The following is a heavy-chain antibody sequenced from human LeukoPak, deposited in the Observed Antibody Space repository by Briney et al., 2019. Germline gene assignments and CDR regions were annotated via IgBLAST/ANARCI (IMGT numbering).Heavy chain of an antibody. Sequence: GGTLRLSCAASGFTLSSYAMHWVGQAPGKGLEWVAVISYDGSNKYYADSVKGRFTISRDNSKNTLYLQMNSLRAEDTAVYYCARAGYCSGGSCMGGYMDVWGKGTTVTVSS. CDR3: ARAGYCSGGSCMGGYMDV. CDR1: GFTLSSYA. CDR2: ISYDGSNK. D-gene: IGHD2-15*01. V-gene: IGHV3-30*04. J-gene: IGHJ6*03.